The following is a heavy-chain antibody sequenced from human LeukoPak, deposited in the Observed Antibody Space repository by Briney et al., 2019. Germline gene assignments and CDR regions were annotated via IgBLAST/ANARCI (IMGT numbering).Heavy chain of an antibody. CDR2: IYPGDFDT. CDR1: GYNFANYW. CDR3: ARSPMGWGYGMDV. D-gene: IGHD3-10*01. Sequence: GESLKISCKGSGYNFANYWIGWVRQMPGKGLEWMGIIYPGDFDTRYSPSFQGQVTISADKSISTAYLQWSSLKASDTAKYYCARSPMGWGYGMDVWGQGTTVTVSS. V-gene: IGHV5-51*01. J-gene: IGHJ6*02.